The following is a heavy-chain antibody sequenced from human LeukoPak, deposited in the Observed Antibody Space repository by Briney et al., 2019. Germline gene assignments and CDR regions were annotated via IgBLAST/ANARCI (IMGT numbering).Heavy chain of an antibody. CDR3: ARGYSSSWYEGYYFDY. CDR1: GFTFSSYA. Sequence: GGSLRLSCAASGFTFSSYAMHWVRQAPGKGLEWVAVISYDGSNKYYADSVKGRFTISRDNSKNTLYLQMNSLRAEDTALYYCARGYSSSWYEGYYFDYWGQGTLVTVSS. J-gene: IGHJ4*02. D-gene: IGHD6-13*01. CDR2: ISYDGSNK. V-gene: IGHV3-30*04.